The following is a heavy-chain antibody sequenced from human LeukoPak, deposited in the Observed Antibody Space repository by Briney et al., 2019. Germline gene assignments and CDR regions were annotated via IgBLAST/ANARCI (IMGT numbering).Heavy chain of an antibody. CDR2: ISSSCSYI. CDR3: ARDQGDASMVRGVIIPYNWFDP. Sequence: PGGSLRLSCAASGFTFSSYSMNWVRQAPGKGLEWVSSISSSCSYIYYADSVKGRFTISRDNAKNSLYLQMNSLRAEDTAVYYCARDQGDASMVRGVIIPYNWFDPWGQGTLVTVSS. CDR1: GFTFSSYS. D-gene: IGHD3-10*01. V-gene: IGHV3-21*01. J-gene: IGHJ5*02.